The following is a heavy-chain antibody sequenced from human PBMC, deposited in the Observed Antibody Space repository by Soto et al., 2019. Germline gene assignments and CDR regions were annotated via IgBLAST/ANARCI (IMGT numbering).Heavy chain of an antibody. V-gene: IGHV3-15*01. Sequence: EVQLVESGGGLVKPGGSLRLSCAASGFTFSNAWMSWVRQAPGKGLEWVGRIKSKTDGRTTDYAAPVKGRFTISRDDSKNTLSLQMNSLKTEDTAVYYFKRDGSGSSAWGQGTLVTVSS. CDR1: GFTFSNAW. CDR3: KRDGSGSSA. CDR2: IKSKTDGRTT. D-gene: IGHD3-10*01. J-gene: IGHJ5*02.